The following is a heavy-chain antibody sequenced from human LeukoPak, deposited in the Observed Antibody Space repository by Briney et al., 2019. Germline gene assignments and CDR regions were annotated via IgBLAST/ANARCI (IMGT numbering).Heavy chain of an antibody. V-gene: IGHV4-59*08. Sequence: PSETLSLTCTVSGGSISTYYWSWIRQPPGKGLGWIGHIYYSGSTNYNPSLKSRVTISVDTSKNQFSLKLSSVTAADTAVYYCASGYDYVLDYWGQGTLVTVSS. D-gene: IGHD3-16*01. J-gene: IGHJ4*02. CDR1: GGSISTYY. CDR2: IYYSGST. CDR3: ASGYDYVLDY.